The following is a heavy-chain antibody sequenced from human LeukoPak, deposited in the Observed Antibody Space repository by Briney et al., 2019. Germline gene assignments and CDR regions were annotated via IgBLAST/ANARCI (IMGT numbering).Heavy chain of an antibody. Sequence: GGSLRLSCAASGFTFSSYAMSWVRQAPGKGLEWVSAISGSGGSTYYADSVKGRFTISRDNSKSTLYLQMGSLRTEDTAVYYCVRDFSNYVAFFDSWGQGVLVIVSS. D-gene: IGHD4-11*01. V-gene: IGHV3-23*01. J-gene: IGHJ4*02. CDR2: ISGSGGST. CDR1: GFTFSSYA. CDR3: VRDFSNYVAFFDS.